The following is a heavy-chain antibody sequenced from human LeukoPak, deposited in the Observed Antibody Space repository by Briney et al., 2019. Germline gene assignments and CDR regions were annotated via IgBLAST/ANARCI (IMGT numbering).Heavy chain of an antibody. CDR1: GFTFSSYA. CDR3: ARGSYCSSTSCHRENAFDI. J-gene: IGHJ3*02. Sequence: GGSLRLSCAATGFTFSSYAMHWVRQAPVKGLEWVAAIPFDGSNKYYADSVKGRFTISRDNSKNTLYLQMNSLRAEDTAVYYCARGSYCSSTSCHRENAFDIWGQGTMVTVSS. CDR2: IPFDGSNK. D-gene: IGHD2-2*02. V-gene: IGHV3-30-3*01.